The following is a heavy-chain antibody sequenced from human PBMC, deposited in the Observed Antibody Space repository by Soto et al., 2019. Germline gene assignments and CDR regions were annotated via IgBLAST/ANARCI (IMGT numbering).Heavy chain of an antibody. J-gene: IGHJ4*02. Sequence: TSETLSLTCTVSGGSISSDGDYYRWSWIRQHPGKGLEWIGYIYDSGSPYYHPSLESRVTVSVDTSKNQFSLKLNSLTAADTAVYYCARVRENYFDSWGQGILVTVSS. V-gene: IGHV4-31*03. CDR2: IYDSGSP. CDR1: GGSISSDGDYYR. CDR3: ARVRENYFDS.